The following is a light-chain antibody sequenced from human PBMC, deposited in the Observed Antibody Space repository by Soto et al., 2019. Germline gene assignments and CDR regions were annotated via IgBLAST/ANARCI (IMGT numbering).Light chain of an antibody. CDR3: QQRSNWPVT. J-gene: IGKJ5*01. Sequence: EIVMTQSPATPSVSPGERATLSCRASQSVTSNFAWYQQKPGQAPRLLIYGASNRATGIPARFSGSGSGTDFTLTISSLEPEDFAVYYCQQRSNWPVTFGQGTRLEIK. CDR1: QSVTSN. V-gene: IGKV3-11*01. CDR2: GAS.